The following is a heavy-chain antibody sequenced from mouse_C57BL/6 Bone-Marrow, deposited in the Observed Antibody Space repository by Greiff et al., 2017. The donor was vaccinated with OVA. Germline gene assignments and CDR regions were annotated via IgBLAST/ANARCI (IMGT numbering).Heavy chain of an antibody. CDR1: GYTFTSYG. D-gene: IGHD1-1*01. J-gene: IGHJ3*01. CDR3: ARKGYYGSSPWFAY. Sequence: QVQLQQSGAELARPGASVKLSCKASGYTFTSYGISWVKQRTGQGLEWIGEIYPRSGNTYYNEKFKGKATLTADKSSSTAYMELRSLTSEDSAVDFGARKGYYGSSPWFAYWGQGTLVTVSA. V-gene: IGHV1-81*01. CDR2: IYPRSGNT.